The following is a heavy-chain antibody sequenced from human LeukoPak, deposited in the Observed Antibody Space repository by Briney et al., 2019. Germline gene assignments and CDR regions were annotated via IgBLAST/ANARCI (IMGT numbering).Heavy chain of an antibody. J-gene: IGHJ4*02. V-gene: IGHV4-34*01. CDR1: GGSFSGYY. CDR3: ARGLSRRYSSGWYY. D-gene: IGHD6-19*01. Sequence: ETLSLTCAVYGGSFSGYYWSWIRQPPGKGLEWIGEINHSGSTNYNPSLKSRVTISVDTSKNQFSLKLSSVTAADTAVYCCARGLSRRYSSGWYYWGQGTLVTVSS. CDR2: INHSGST.